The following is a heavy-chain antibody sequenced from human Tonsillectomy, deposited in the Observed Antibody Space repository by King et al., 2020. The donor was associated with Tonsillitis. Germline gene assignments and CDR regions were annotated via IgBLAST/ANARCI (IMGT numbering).Heavy chain of an antibody. CDR3: TKDLGSAYDAY. J-gene: IGHJ4*02. Sequence: VQLVESGGGLVQPGGSLRLSCAASGSTFSSYTMIWVRQSPGKGLEWVSAIRGGGDRTYYADSVKGRFTISRENSKNTLYLQMNSLRAEDMALYYCTKDLGSAYDAYWGQGTLVTVSS. CDR1: GSTFSSYT. V-gene: IGHV3-23*04. D-gene: IGHD5-12*01. CDR2: IRGGGDRT.